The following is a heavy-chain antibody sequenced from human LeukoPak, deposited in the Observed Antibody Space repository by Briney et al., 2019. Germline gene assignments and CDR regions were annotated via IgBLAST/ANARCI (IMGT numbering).Heavy chain of an antibody. D-gene: IGHD2-21*01. Sequence: GGSLRLSCAASGFTFSNYAMHWVRQAPGKGLEWVAVVSYDGSNKYYADSVKGRFAISRDNSKNTLYLQMNSLRAEDTAVYYCARDLQPYCGGNCYLDYWGQGTLVTVSS. J-gene: IGHJ4*02. CDR2: VSYDGSNK. V-gene: IGHV3-30*09. CDR1: GFTFSNYA. CDR3: ARDLQPYCGGNCYLDY.